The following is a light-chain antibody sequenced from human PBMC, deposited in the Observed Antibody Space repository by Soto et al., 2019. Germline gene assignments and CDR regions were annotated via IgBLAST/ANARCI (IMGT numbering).Light chain of an antibody. J-gene: IGLJ2*01. CDR1: NSYIGGYNY. Sequence: QSVLTQPASVSGSPGQSITISCTGTNSYIGGYNYVSWYQQHPGKDPKLMIYDVSNRPSGVSNRFSGSKSGNTPSLTISGRQADDEADYYCSSYTSSSSLFGGGTKVTVL. CDR3: SSYTSSSSL. V-gene: IGLV2-14*03. CDR2: DVS.